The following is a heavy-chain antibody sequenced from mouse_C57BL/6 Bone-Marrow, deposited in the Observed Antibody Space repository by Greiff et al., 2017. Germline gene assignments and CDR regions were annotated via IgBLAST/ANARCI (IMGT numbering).Heavy chain of an antibody. D-gene: IGHD2-2*01. CDR1: GYTFTSYG. V-gene: IGHV1-81*01. CDR2: IYPRSGNT. J-gene: IGHJ3*01. CDR3: ARNYGYQDWFAY. Sequence: VQLQQSGAELARPGASVKLSCKASGYTFTSYGISWVKQRTGQGLEWIGEIYPRSGNTYYNEKFKGKATLTADKSSSTAYMELRSLTSEDSAVYFCARNYGYQDWFAYWGQGTLVTVSA.